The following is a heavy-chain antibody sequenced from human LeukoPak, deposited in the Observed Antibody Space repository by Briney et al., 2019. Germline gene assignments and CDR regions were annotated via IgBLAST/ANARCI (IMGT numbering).Heavy chain of an antibody. V-gene: IGHV4-34*01. CDR1: GGSFSGYY. J-gene: IGHJ6*02. CDR3: ARVGLYGMDV. CDR2: INHSGST. Sequence: SETLSLTCAVYGGSFSGYYWSWIRQPPGKGLEWIGEINHSGSTNYNPSLKSRVTISLDTSKNQFSLKLSSVTAADTAVYYCARVGLYGMDVWGQGTTVTVSS.